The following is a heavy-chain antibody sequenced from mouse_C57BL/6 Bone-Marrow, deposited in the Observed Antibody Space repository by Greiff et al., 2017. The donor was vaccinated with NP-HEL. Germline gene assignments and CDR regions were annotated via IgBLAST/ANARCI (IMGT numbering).Heavy chain of an antibody. Sequence: VKLQQSGAELVKPGASVKLSCKASGYTFTEYTIHWVKQRSGQGLEWIGWFYPGSGSIKYNEKFKDTATLTADKSSSTVYMDLSRLTSEDSAVYFGARHGDYFGSSYGYFDVWGTGTTVTVSS. CDR3: ARHGDYFGSSYGYFDV. V-gene: IGHV1-62-2*01. D-gene: IGHD1-1*01. J-gene: IGHJ1*03. CDR1: GYTFTEYT. CDR2: FYPGSGSI.